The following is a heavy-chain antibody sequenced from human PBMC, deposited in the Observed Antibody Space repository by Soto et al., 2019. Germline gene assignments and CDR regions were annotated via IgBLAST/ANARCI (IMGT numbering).Heavy chain of an antibody. CDR1: GFTFSSYA. CDR3: AKESSSSWYAPIYYGMDV. Sequence: VSVRLSCAASGFTFSSYAMSWVRQAPGKGLEWVSAISGSGGSTYYADSVKGRFTISRDNSKNTLYLQMNSLRAEDTAVYYCAKESSSSWYAPIYYGMDVWGQGTTVTVSS. V-gene: IGHV3-23*01. D-gene: IGHD6-13*01. CDR2: ISGSGGST. J-gene: IGHJ6*02.